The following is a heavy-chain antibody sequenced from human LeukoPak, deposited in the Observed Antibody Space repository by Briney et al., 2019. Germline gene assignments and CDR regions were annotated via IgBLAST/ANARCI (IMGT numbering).Heavy chain of an antibody. D-gene: IGHD6-13*01. CDR1: RFTFSSYA. J-gene: IGHJ3*02. V-gene: IGHV3-7*01. CDR3: ARDSEKSSSFAFDI. CDR2: INLDGSEK. Sequence: GGSLRLSCAASRFTFSSYAMSWIRQAPGKGLEWVANINLDGSEKDYVDSLKGRCTISRDDAKNSLYLQVNTLQAEDTAVYYCARDSEKSSSFAFDIWGQGTVVTVSS.